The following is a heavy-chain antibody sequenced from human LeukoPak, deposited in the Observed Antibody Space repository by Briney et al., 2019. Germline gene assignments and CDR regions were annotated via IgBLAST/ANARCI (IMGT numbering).Heavy chain of an antibody. CDR3: AGNSYYSVDY. CDR1: GGSISSNW. CDR2: VFHNGRT. Sequence: SETLSLTCVVSGGSISSNWLSWVRQPPGEGLEWLGEVFHNGRTTYNPSLGSRVTMSIDNTKNQFSLKLTSVTASDTAIYYCAGNSYYSVDYWGQGTLVTVSS. V-gene: IGHV4-4*02. D-gene: IGHD3-22*01. J-gene: IGHJ4*02.